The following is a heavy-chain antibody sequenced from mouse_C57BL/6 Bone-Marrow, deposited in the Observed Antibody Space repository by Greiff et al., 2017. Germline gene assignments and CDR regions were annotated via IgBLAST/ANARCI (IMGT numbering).Heavy chain of an antibody. J-gene: IGHJ4*01. Sequence: QVQLKESGAELVRPGASVTLSCKASGYTFTDYEMHWVKQTPVHGLEWIGAIDPETGGTAYNQKFKGKAILTADKSSSTAYMELRSLTSEDSAVYYCTRCLFTTTGYYAMDYWGQGTSVTVSS. CDR3: TRCLFTTTGYYAMDY. CDR1: GYTFTDYE. V-gene: IGHV1-15*01. CDR2: IDPETGGT. D-gene: IGHD2-12*01.